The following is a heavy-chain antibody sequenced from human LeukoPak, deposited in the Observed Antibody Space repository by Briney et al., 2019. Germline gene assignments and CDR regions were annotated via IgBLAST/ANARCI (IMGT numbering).Heavy chain of an antibody. V-gene: IGHV4-30-4*01. D-gene: IGHD4-17*01. J-gene: IGHJ6*02. Sequence: SETLSLTCTVSGGSISSGDYYWSWIRQPPGKGLEWIGYIYYSGSTYYNQSLKSRVTISVDTSKNQFSLKLSSVTAADTAVYYCARADGDYYYYGMDVWGQGTTVTVSS. CDR1: GGSISSGDYY. CDR2: IYYSGST. CDR3: ARADGDYYYYGMDV.